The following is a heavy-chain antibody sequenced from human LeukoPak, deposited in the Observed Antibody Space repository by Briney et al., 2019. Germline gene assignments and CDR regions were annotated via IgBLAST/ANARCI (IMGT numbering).Heavy chain of an antibody. CDR3: ARDGSVPYDY. CDR1: GYTFTTYY. CDR2: INPNSGGT. V-gene: IGHV1-2*02. Sequence: GASVNVSCKASGYTFTTYYIHWVRQAPGQGLEWMGWINPNSGGTSYAQKYQGRVTVTRDTSITTAYMELSSLRSDDTAVYYCARDGSVPYDYWGQGTLVTVSS. J-gene: IGHJ4*02.